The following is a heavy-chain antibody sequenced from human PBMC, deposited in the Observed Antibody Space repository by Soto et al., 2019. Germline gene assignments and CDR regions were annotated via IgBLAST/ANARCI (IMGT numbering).Heavy chain of an antibody. CDR1: GGSFSGYY. J-gene: IGHJ6*02. CDR3: ARGQQRRPMDSRRRKYYYYGMDV. CDR2: INHSGST. D-gene: IGHD6-13*01. Sequence: PSETLSLTCAVYGGSFSGYYWSWIRQPPGKGLEWIGEINHSGSTNYNPSLKSRVTISVDTSKNQFSLKLSSVTAADTAVYYCARGQQRRPMDSRRRKYYYYGMDVWGQGTTVTVSS. V-gene: IGHV4-34*01.